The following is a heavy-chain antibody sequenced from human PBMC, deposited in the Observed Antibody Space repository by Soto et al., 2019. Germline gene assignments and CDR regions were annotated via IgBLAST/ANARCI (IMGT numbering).Heavy chain of an antibody. D-gene: IGHD3-3*01. CDR1: GYSFTSYW. CDR2: IYPGDSDT. V-gene: IGHV5-51*01. J-gene: IGHJ4*02. CDR3: ATPGPDFWSGYPLSY. Sequence: GESLKISCKGSGYSFTSYWIGWVRQMPGKGLEWMGIIYPGDSDTRYSPSFQGQVTISADKSISTACLQWSSLKASDTAMYYCATPGPDFWSGYPLSYWGQGTLVTVSS.